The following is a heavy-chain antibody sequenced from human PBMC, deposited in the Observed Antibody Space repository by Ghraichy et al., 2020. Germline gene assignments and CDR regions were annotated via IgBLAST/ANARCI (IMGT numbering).Heavy chain of an antibody. CDR3: SSGDTFDI. Sequence: GESLNISCAASGLIFCSYWMTWVRQAPGRGLEWVANINQDGREKYYVGSVKGRFTISRDNAKNSLYLQMNNLSAEDTAVYYCSSGDTFDIWGRGTMVTVSS. V-gene: IGHV3-7*03. CDR2: INQDGREK. J-gene: IGHJ3*02. D-gene: IGHD3-10*01. CDR1: GLIFCSYW.